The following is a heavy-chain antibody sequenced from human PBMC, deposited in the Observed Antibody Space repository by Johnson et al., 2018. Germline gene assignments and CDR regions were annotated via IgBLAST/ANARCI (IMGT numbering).Heavy chain of an antibody. J-gene: IGHJ3*02. D-gene: IGHD3-22*01. CDR3: ARSHYGSSVSVDI. Sequence: EVQLVESGGGLVQPGGSLRLSCAASGFTFSSYDMHWVRQATGKGLEWVSAIGTACDTYYPGSVKGRFTISRENAKNSLYLQMNSLRAGDTAVYYCARSHYGSSVSVDIGGQGTMVTVSS. CDR2: IGTACDT. V-gene: IGHV3-13*01. CDR1: GFTFSSYD.